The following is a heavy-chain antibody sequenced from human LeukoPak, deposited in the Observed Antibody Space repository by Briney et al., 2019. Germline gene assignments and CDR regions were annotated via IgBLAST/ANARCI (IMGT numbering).Heavy chain of an antibody. D-gene: IGHD6-13*01. J-gene: IGHJ3*02. CDR2: ISSGSSTI. V-gene: IGHV3-48*04. Sequence: QSGGSLRLSCAGSGFTFSSYSMNWVRQAPGKGLEWVSYISSGSSTIYYADSVRGRFTVSRDNAKNSLYLHMNSLGAEDTAVYYCARDDGQQLLRIDAFDIWGQGTMVTVSS. CDR3: ARDDGQQLLRIDAFDI. CDR1: GFTFSSYS.